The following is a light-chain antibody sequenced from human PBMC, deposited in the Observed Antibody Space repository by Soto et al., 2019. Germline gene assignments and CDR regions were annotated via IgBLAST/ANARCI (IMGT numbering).Light chain of an antibody. Sequence: DIQMTQSPSSLSASVGDRVTITCRASQVIDNYLAWYQQQPGKVPRLLIYAGSVLQAGVPPRFTGSGSGTDFNLPISSLQAEDVATYFCQKYNSAPWPFGQGTEVEIK. J-gene: IGKJ1*01. CDR1: QVIDNY. CDR3: QKYNSAPWP. V-gene: IGKV1-27*01. CDR2: AGS.